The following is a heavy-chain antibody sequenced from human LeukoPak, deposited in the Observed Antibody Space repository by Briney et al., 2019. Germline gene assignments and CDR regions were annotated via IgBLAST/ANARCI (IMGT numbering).Heavy chain of an antibody. D-gene: IGHD5-12*01. CDR2: ISSSSSYI. CDR3: ARDKRGGYSGYDYSSGMDV. V-gene: IGHV3-21*01. J-gene: IGHJ6*04. CDR1: GFTFSSYS. Sequence: GGSLRLSCAASGFTFSSYSMNWVRQAPGKGLEWVSSISSSSSYIYYADSVKGRFTISRDNPKNSLYLQMNSLRAEDTAVYYCARDKRGGYSGYDYSSGMDVWGKGTTVTVSS.